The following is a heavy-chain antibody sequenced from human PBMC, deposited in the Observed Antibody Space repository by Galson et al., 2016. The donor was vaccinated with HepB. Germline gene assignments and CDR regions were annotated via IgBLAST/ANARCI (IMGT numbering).Heavy chain of an antibody. J-gene: IGHJ4*02. CDR3: ASFLYDC. D-gene: IGHD2-8*01. CDR1: GFTFSSSW. V-gene: IGHV3-7*03. Sequence: SLRLSCAASGFTFSSSWMNWVRQAPGKGLEWVANIKEDGSEKYSVDSVKGRFTVSRDNAKNSLYLQMNSLRTEDTAVYYCASFLYDCWGQGILVTVSS. CDR2: IKEDGSEK.